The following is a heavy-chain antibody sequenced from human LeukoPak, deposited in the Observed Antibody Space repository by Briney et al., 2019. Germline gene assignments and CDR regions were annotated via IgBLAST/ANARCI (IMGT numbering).Heavy chain of an antibody. J-gene: IGHJ4*02. Sequence: ASVKVSCKASGYTFTSYDINWVRQATGQGLEWMGWMNPNSGNTGYAQKFQGRVTMTRDTSITTAYMELSSLSSEDTAVYYCARGPHTSGWPQEYFWGQGTLVAVSS. CDR1: GYTFTSYD. CDR3: ARGPHTSGWPQEYF. V-gene: IGHV1-8*01. D-gene: IGHD6-19*01. CDR2: MNPNSGNT.